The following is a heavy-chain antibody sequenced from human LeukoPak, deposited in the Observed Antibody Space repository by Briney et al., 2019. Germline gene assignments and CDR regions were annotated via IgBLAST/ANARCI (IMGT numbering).Heavy chain of an antibody. D-gene: IGHD3-9*01. CDR3: AKEHQYYDILTLTPDY. CDR1: GFTFSSYG. CDR2: ISYDGSNK. J-gene: IGHJ4*02. Sequence: GGSLRLSCAASGFTFSSYGMHWVRQAPGKGLEWVAVISYDGSNKYYADSVEGRFTISRDNSKNTLYLQMNSLRAEDTAVYYCAKEHQYYDILTLTPDYWGQGTLVTVSS. V-gene: IGHV3-30*18.